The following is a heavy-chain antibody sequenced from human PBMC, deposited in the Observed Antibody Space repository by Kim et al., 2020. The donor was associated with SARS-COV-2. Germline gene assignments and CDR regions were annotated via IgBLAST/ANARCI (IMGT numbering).Heavy chain of an antibody. CDR2: ISYDGSNK. CDR3: ARDRVDTAMAIDY. CDR1: GFTFSSYA. D-gene: IGHD5-18*01. V-gene: IGHV3-30*04. Sequence: GGSLRLSCAASGFTFSSYAMHWVRQAPGKGLEWVAVISYDGSNKYYADSVKGRFTISRDNSKNTLYLQMNSLRAEDTAVYYCARDRVDTAMAIDYWGQGT. J-gene: IGHJ4*02.